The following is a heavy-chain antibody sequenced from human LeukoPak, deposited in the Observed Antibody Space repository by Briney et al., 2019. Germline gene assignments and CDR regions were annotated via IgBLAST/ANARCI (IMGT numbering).Heavy chain of an antibody. V-gene: IGHV3-7*01. Sequence: GGTLRLSCAASGFTFSSYCMSWVRQAPGKGLEWVAKIKQDGSEKYYVDSVKGRFNISRDNAKNSLYLQMNSLRAEDTAVYYCARGTPAYYYDCRDYWGQGTLVTVSS. CDR3: ARGTPAYYYDCRDY. CDR2: IKQDGSEK. D-gene: IGHD3-22*01. J-gene: IGHJ4*02. CDR1: GFTFSSYC.